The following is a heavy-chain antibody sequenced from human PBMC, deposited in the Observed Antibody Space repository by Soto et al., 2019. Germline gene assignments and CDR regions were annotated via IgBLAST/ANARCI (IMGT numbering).Heavy chain of an antibody. CDR1: WGSVGSGGGC. J-gene: IGHJ4*02. V-gene: IGHV4-61*08. CDR3: ARGTDYYDSSGYYYIFDY. D-gene: IGHD3-22*01. Sequence: RWSVVWGSVGSGGGCWSLIRQPPGKGLEWIGYIYYSGSTNYNPSLKSRVTISVDTSKNQFSLKLSSVTAADTAVYYCARGTDYYDSSGYYYIFDYRGQGTLVTVSS. CDR2: IYYSGST.